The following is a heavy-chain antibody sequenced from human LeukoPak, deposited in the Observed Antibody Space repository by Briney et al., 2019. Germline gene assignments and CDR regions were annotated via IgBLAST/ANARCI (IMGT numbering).Heavy chain of an antibody. CDR1: GGSISSSSYY. D-gene: IGHD2-15*01. Sequence: SETLSLTCTVSGGSISSSSYYWGWIRQPPGKGLEWIGSIYYSGSTYYNPSLKSRVTISVDTSKNQFSLKLSSVTAADTAVYYCARGPDCSGGSCYYPSYYYGMDVWGQGTTVTVSS. V-gene: IGHV4-39*01. CDR3: ARGPDCSGGSCYYPSYYYGMDV. CDR2: IYYSGST. J-gene: IGHJ6*02.